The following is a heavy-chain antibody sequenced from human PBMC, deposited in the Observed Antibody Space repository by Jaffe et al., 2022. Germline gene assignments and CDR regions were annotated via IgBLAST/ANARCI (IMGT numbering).Heavy chain of an antibody. D-gene: IGHD3-10*01. CDR3: ARDEGWFGELGLNY. CDR1: GGSFSGYY. J-gene: IGHJ4*02. CDR2: INHSGST. Sequence: QVQLQQWGAGLLKPSETLSLTCAVYGGSFSGYYWSWIRQPPGKGLEWIGEINHSGSTNYNPSLKSRVTISVDTSKNQFSLKLSSVTAADTAVYYCARDEGWFGELGLNYWGQGTLVTVSS. V-gene: IGHV4-34*01.